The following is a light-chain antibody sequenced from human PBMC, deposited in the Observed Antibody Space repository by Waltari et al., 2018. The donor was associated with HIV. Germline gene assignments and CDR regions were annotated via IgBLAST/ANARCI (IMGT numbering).Light chain of an antibody. Sequence: QSVLTQPPSASGAPGQRVTISCSGSTPNIGSSNVNWYQQFSRAAPKLLIYAAAQRPSWFPDRFSGSKSGTSASLVISWLQSEDEADYYCSTWDERLNGVVFGGGTRLTVV. V-gene: IGLV1-44*01. CDR3: STWDERLNGVV. CDR1: TPNIGSSN. J-gene: IGLJ2*01. CDR2: AAA.